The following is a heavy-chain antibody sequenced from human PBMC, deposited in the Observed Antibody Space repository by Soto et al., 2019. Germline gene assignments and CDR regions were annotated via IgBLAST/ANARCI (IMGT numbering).Heavy chain of an antibody. J-gene: IGHJ4*02. CDR2: IIPVFGTP. CDR1: GYSFSSHA. Sequence: QVQLEQSGSEVKKSGSSVKVSCKASGYSFSSHAITWVRQAPGQCLEWMGGIIPVFGTPSYAQKIQGRVTISADKSTNTSYLELRSLRSEDTAVYYCARGGALSTSWYWGDGLDSWGQGTQVTVSS. CDR3: ARGGALSTSWYWGDGLDS. V-gene: IGHV1-69*06. D-gene: IGHD6-13*01.